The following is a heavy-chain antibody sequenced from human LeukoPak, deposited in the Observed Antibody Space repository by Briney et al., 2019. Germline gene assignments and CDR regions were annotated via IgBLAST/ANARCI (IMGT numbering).Heavy chain of an antibody. J-gene: IGHJ4*02. V-gene: IGHV4-61*02. CDR1: GGSISSGSYY. CDR3: ARDRGYYDSSGYYAYYFDY. D-gene: IGHD3-22*01. CDR2: IYTSGSN. Sequence: PSQTLSLTCTVSGGSISSGSYYWSSIRQPAGKGLEWIGRIYTSGSNNYNPSLKSRVTISVDTSKNQFSLELSSVTAAETAVYYCARDRGYYDSSGYYAYYFDYWGQGTLVTVSS.